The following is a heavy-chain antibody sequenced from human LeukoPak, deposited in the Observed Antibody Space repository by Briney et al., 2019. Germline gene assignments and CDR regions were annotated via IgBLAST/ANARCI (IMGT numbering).Heavy chain of an antibody. CDR1: GFTFSSYS. CDR3: ANALELRTLDY. D-gene: IGHD1-7*01. CDR2: ISSSSSYI. J-gene: IGHJ4*02. Sequence: GGSLRFSCAASGFTFSSYSMNWVRQAPGKGLEWVSSISSSSSYIYYADSVKGRFTISRDNAKNSLYLQMNSLRAEDTAVYYCANALELRTLDYWGQGTLVTVSS. V-gene: IGHV3-21*01.